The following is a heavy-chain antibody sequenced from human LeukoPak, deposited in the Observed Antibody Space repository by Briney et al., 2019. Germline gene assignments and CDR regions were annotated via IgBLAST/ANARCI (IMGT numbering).Heavy chain of an antibody. CDR2: ISYDGSNK. D-gene: IGHD3-22*01. V-gene: IGHV3-30-3*01. CDR1: GFTFSSYA. Sequence: GRSLRLSCAASGFTFSSYAMHWVRQAPGKGLEWVAVISYDGSNKYYADSVKGRFTISRDNSKNTLYLQMNSLRAEDTAVYYCARGSYYDSSGYYSNRGQGTLVTVSS. CDR3: ARGSYYDSSGYYSN. J-gene: IGHJ4*02.